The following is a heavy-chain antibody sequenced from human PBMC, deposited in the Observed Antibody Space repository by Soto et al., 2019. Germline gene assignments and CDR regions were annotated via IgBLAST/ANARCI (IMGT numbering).Heavy chain of an antibody. Sequence: GESLKISCKGSGYSFTSYWNGWVRQMPGKGLEWMGIIYPGDSNTRYSPSFQGPVNISADQSISTAYLQCSNLKAQDTAMYYCATGRAVTATYYFDNWGQGTLVTVSS. CDR1: GYSFTSYW. D-gene: IGHD2-21*02. CDR3: ATGRAVTATYYFDN. J-gene: IGHJ4*02. V-gene: IGHV5-51*01. CDR2: IYPGDSNT.